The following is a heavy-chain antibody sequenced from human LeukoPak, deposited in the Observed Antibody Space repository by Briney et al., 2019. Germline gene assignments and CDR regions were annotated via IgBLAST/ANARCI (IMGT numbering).Heavy chain of an antibody. V-gene: IGHV1-69*01. CDR1: GGTFSSYD. CDR2: IIHIFGTA. Sequence: SVKVSCKDCGGTFSSYDFSGLGQDPGQGLEWMGGIIHIFGTANYAQKFQGRVTITADESTSTAYMELSSLRAEDTAVYYCAREGDIAVAGPTGAFDYWGQGTLVTVSS. CDR3: AREGDIAVAGPTGAFDY. J-gene: IGHJ4*02. D-gene: IGHD6-19*01.